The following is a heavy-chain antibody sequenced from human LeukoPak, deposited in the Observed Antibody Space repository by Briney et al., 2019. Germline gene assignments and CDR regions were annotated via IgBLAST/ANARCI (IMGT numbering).Heavy chain of an antibody. CDR2: IIPIFGTA. D-gene: IGHD3-10*01. V-gene: IGHV1-69*01. J-gene: IGHJ4*02. CDR1: GGTFTSYA. Sequence: GSSVKVSCKASGGTFTSYAITWVRQAPGQGLEWMGGIIPIFGTANYAQKFQGRVTITADESTSTAYMELSSLRSEDTAVYYCARLWRNYGSGSYYQHDYWGQGTLVTVSS. CDR3: ARLWRNYGSGSYYQHDY.